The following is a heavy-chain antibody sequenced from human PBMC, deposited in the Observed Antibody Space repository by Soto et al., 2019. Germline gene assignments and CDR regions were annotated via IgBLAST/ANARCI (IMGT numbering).Heavy chain of an antibody. CDR2: ISSSSYI. Sequence: GSLRLSCSASGFPFSSYSMNWVRQAPGKGLEWVSSISSSSYIYYADSVKGRFTISRDNAKNSLYLQMNSLRAEDTAVYYCARGRSTIHSDAFDIWGQGTMVTVSS. CDR3: ARGRSTIHSDAFDI. CDR1: GFPFSSYS. J-gene: IGHJ3*02. D-gene: IGHD1-1*01. V-gene: IGHV3-21*01.